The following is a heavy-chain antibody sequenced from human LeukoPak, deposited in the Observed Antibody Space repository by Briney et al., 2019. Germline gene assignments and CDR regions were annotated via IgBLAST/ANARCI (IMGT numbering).Heavy chain of an antibody. CDR3: ARVTFGGVIFPY. Sequence: ASVKVSCKASGYTFTGYYMHSVRQAPGQRLEWMGWINPNSGGTNYAQKFQGRVTMTRDASINTAYMELSRLRSDDTAVYYCARVTFGGVIFPYWGQGTLVTVSS. D-gene: IGHD3-16*01. V-gene: IGHV1-2*02. CDR1: GYTFTGYY. CDR2: INPNSGGT. J-gene: IGHJ4*02.